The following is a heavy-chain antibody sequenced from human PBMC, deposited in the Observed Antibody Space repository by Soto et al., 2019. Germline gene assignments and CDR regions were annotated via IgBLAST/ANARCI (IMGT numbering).Heavy chain of an antibody. D-gene: IGHD3-10*01. J-gene: IGHJ5*02. CDR3: AKGVPVYYYGSGSYYMDGNWFDP. CDR2: ISGSGGST. Sequence: TGGSLRLSCAASGFTFSSYAMSWVRQAPGKGLEWVSAISGSGGSTCYADSVKGRFTISRDNSKNTLYLQMNSLRAEDTAVYYCAKGVPVYYYGSGSYYMDGNWFDPWGQGTLVTVSS. CDR1: GFTFSSYA. V-gene: IGHV3-23*01.